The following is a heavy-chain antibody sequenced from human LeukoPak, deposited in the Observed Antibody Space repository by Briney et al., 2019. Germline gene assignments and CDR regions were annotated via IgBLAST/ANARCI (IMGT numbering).Heavy chain of an antibody. CDR1: EFTFRNHW. Sequence: GGSLRLSCAASEFTFRNHWIHWVRQLPGEGLMWVARISNAGSDTAYADSVKGRFTISRDNAENTVYLQMSSLRVEDTAIYYCTADQLTSNWYWHFDLWGRGTLVTVSS. J-gene: IGHJ2*01. CDR2: ISNAGSDT. V-gene: IGHV3-74*01. CDR3: TADQLTSNWYWHFDL. D-gene: IGHD1-1*01.